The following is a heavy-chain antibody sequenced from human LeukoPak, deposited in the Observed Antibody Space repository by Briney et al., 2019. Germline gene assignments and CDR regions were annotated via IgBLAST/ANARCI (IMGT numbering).Heavy chain of an antibody. D-gene: IGHD3-22*01. CDR2: FDPEDGET. Sequence: GAPVKVSCKVSGYTLTELSMHWVRQAPGKGLEWMGGFDPEDGETIYAQKFQGRVTMTEDASTDTAYMELSSLRSEDTAVYYCATGGDSSGYQYFDYWGQGTLVTVSS. CDR3: ATGGDSSGYQYFDY. CDR1: GYTLTELS. J-gene: IGHJ4*02. V-gene: IGHV1-24*01.